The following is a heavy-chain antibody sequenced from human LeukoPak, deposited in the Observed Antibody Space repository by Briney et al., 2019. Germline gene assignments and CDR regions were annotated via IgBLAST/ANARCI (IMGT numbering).Heavy chain of an antibody. Sequence: GSLRLSCVASGFTFSSYGMSWVRQAPGKGLEWIGEINHSGSTNYNPSLKSRVTISVDTSKNQFSLKLSSVTAADTAVYYCARGPLVVVVPDAFDIWGQGTMVTVSS. CDR2: INHSGST. D-gene: IGHD2-15*01. CDR3: ARGPLVVVVPDAFDI. J-gene: IGHJ3*02. CDR1: GFTFSSYG. V-gene: IGHV4-34*01.